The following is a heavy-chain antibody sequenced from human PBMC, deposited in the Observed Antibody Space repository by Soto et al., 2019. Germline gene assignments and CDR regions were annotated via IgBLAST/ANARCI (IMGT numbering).Heavy chain of an antibody. J-gene: IGHJ4*02. CDR2: IVVGSGNT. Sequence: ASVKVSCKASGFTFTSSAVQWVRQARGQRLEWIGWIVVGSGNTNYAQKFQERVTITRDMSTSTAYMELSSLRSEDTAVYYCAAHPRSYCSSTSCYPHFDYWGQGTLVTVSS. V-gene: IGHV1-58*01. CDR3: AAHPRSYCSSTSCYPHFDY. D-gene: IGHD2-2*01. CDR1: GFTFTSSA.